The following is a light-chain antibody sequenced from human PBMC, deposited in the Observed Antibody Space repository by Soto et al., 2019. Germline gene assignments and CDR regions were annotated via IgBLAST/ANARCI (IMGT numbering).Light chain of an antibody. CDR3: QNYNKAPFT. CDR1: QDISNY. Sequence: DIQMTQSPSSLSASVGDRVTITCQASQDISNYLNWYQQKPGKPPKLLIYAASILQSGVPSRFSGSRSGTDFTLTISSLQPEDVGTYYCQNYNKAPFTFGPGTKVDFK. CDR2: AAS. V-gene: IGKV1-27*01. J-gene: IGKJ3*01.